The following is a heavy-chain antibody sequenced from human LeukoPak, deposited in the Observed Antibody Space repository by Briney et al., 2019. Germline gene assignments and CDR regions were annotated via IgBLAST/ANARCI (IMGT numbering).Heavy chain of an antibody. D-gene: IGHD4-23*01. V-gene: IGHV3-30*04. CDR2: ISYDGSNK. J-gene: IGHJ4*02. Sequence: GGSLRLSCAPSGFTFSSYAMHWVRQAPGKGLEWVAVISYDGSNKYYADSVKGRFTISRDNSKNTLYLQMNSLRAEDTAVYYCARTTTVVTTFDYWGQGTLVTVSS. CDR1: GFTFSSYA. CDR3: ARTTTVVTTFDY.